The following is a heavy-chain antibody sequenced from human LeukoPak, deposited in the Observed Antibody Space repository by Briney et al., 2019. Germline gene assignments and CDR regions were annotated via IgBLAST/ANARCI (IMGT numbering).Heavy chain of an antibody. V-gene: IGHV4-39*01. J-gene: IGHJ4*02. D-gene: IGHD2-2*01. CDR1: GGSISSSNYY. CDR2: IYYSGTT. CDR3: AGHEAPAFDY. Sequence: SETLSLTCTVSGGSISSSNYYWGWIRQPPGKGLEWIGSIYYSGTTYYSSSLKSRVIISVDTSKNQFSLKLSSATATDTAVYYCAGHEAPAFDYWGQGTLVTVSS.